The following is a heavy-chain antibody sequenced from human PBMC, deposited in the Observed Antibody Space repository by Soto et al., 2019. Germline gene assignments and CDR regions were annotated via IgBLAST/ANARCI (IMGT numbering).Heavy chain of an antibody. CDR1: GFTFSNYD. D-gene: IGHD6-13*01. J-gene: IGHJ4*02. CDR3: ASRPTYGSSWIQFDY. Sequence: EVQVLESGGGLVQPGGSLRLSCAASGFTFSNYDMTWVRQAPGKGLEWVSTISGSGVTTYYADSVKGHFTISRDNSKNTLYLQMNSLRAEDTAIYYCASRPTYGSSWIQFDYWGQGTLVTVSS. CDR2: ISGSGVTT. V-gene: IGHV3-23*01.